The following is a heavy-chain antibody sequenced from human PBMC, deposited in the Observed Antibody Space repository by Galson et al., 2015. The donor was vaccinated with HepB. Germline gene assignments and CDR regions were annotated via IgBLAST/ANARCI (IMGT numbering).Heavy chain of an antibody. J-gene: IGHJ2*01. CDR1: GYTFTNYY. V-gene: IGHV1-46*03. CDR3: ARAGGWRRSQCYFDL. CDR2: INPNGAGR. Sequence: SVKVSCKAYGYTFTNYYIHWVRQAPGQGLELMGIINPNGAGRSYAQNLQGRVIMTADTSTTTVYMDLSSLRSDDTAVYYCARAGGWRRSQCYFDLWGRGTLVAVSS. D-gene: IGHD1-26*01.